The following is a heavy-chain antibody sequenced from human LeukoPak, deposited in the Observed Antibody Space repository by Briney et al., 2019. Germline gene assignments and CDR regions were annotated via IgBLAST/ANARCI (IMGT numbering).Heavy chain of an antibody. J-gene: IGHJ4*02. D-gene: IGHD6-19*01. V-gene: IGHV4-34*01. CDR1: GGSFSGYY. Sequence: SETLSLTCAVYGGSFSGYYWSWIRQPPGKGLEWIGEINHSGSTNYNPSLKSRVSISVDTSKNQFSLKLSSVTAADTAVYYCARQRIAVAGMGIDYWGQGTLVTVSS. CDR2: INHSGST. CDR3: ARQRIAVAGMGIDY.